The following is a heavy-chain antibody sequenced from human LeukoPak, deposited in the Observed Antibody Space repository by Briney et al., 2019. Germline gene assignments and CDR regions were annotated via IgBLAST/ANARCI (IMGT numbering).Heavy chain of an antibody. J-gene: IGHJ4*02. CDR2: MNPNSGNT. CDR1: GYTFTSYD. V-gene: IGHV1-8*03. D-gene: IGHD3-22*01. CDR3: ARGQWDSSGYYSSIDY. Sequence: ASVKVSCKASGYTFTSYDINWVRQATGQGLEWMGWMNPNSGNTGYAQKFQGRVTITRNTSISTAYMELSSLRSEDTAVYYCARGQWDSSGYYSSIDYWGQGTLVTVSS.